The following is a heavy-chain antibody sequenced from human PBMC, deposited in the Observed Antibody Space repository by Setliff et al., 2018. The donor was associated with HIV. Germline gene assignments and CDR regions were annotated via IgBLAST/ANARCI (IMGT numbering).Heavy chain of an antibody. J-gene: IGHJ3*02. CDR1: GYPFTSYG. Sequence: GASVKVSCKASGYPFTSYGICWVRQAPGHGLEWMGYISPYNGDAYYAEKFHGRVTMTTDTSTRTAYMEMRGLTYDDTAVYYCARASGGNSVENGFDIWGQGTMVTVSS. V-gene: IGHV1-18*01. D-gene: IGHD1-26*01. CDR2: ISPYNGDA. CDR3: ARASGGNSVENGFDI.